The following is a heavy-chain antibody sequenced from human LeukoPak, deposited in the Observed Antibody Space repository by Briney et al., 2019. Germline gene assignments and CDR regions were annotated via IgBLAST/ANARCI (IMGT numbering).Heavy chain of an antibody. J-gene: IGHJ4*02. CDR3: AKAGYSSSWYLYYFDY. CDR2: ISYDGSNK. V-gene: IGHV3-30*18. Sequence: GGSLRLSCAASGFTFSSYGMHWVRQAPGKGLEWVAVISYDGSNKYYADSVKGRFTISRDNSKSALYLQMNSLRAEDTAVYYCAKAGYSSSWYLYYFDYWGQGTLVTVSS. D-gene: IGHD6-13*01. CDR1: GFTFSSYG.